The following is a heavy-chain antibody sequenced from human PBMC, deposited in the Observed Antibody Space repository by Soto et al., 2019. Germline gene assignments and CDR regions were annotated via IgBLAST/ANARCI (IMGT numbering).Heavy chain of an antibody. CDR1: GGSFSGYY. D-gene: IGHD3-3*01. Sequence: PSETLSLTCAVYGGSFSGYYWSWIRQPPGKGLEWIGEIIHSGSTNYNPSLKSRVTISVDTSKNQFSLKLSSVTAADTAVYYCARWEGKYGVVHNPNYYYYYGMDVWGQGTTVTVSS. CDR2: IIHSGST. CDR3: ARWEGKYGVVHNPNYYYYYGMDV. V-gene: IGHV4-34*12. J-gene: IGHJ6*02.